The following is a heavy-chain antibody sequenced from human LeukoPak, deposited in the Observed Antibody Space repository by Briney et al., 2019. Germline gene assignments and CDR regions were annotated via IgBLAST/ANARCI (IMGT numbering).Heavy chain of an antibody. V-gene: IGHV1-2*02. Sequence: ASVKVSCKASGYTFTGYYMHWVRQAPGQGLEWMGWINPNSGGTNYAQKFQGRVTMTRDTSISTAYMELRRLRSEDTAVYYCARVGIAAAAPVDYWGQGTLVTVSS. CDR1: GYTFTGYY. D-gene: IGHD6-13*01. CDR2: INPNSGGT. J-gene: IGHJ4*02. CDR3: ARVGIAAAAPVDY.